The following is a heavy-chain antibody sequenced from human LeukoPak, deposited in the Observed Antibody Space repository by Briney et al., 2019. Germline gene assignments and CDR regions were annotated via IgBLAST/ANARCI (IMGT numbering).Heavy chain of an antibody. D-gene: IGHD3-3*01. CDR2: IKDDGSET. Sequence: GGSLRLSCAASRFTFSNYWMAWVRQAPGKGLEWVANIKDDGSETYYVASVKGRFTISRDNAKDSLYLQMNSLRAEDTAVYYCARGPGWRVWGQGTLVTVSS. V-gene: IGHV3-7*01. J-gene: IGHJ4*02. CDR3: ARGPGWRV. CDR1: RFTFSNYW.